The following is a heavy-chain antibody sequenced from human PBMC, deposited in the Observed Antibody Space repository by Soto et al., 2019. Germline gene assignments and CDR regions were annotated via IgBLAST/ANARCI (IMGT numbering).Heavy chain of an antibody. CDR2: INPNSGGT. J-gene: IGHJ6*02. CDR3: AREISNYDFWSGSSYYGMDV. V-gene: IGHV1-2*04. D-gene: IGHD3-3*01. Sequence: ASVKVSCKASGYTFTDYYMHWVRQAPGQGLEWMGWINPNSGGTNYAQKFQGWVTMTRDTSISTAYMELSRLRSDDTAVYYCAREISNYDFWSGSSYYGMDVWGQGTTVTVSS. CDR1: GYTFTDYY.